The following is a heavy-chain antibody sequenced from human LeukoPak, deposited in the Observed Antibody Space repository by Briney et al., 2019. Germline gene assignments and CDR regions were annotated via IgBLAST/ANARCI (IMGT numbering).Heavy chain of an antibody. CDR3: ARGVVGLKPLDY. J-gene: IGHJ4*02. V-gene: IGHV3-53*01. Sequence: GRSLRPSCAPSGFTVSTTYMACVRQAPGKGLEWVSFMYGAANIYYADPVKGRFTVSRDNSNNILYLQMNNLVAADTAVYYCARGVVGLKPLDYWGQGTLVTVSS. D-gene: IGHD1-26*01. CDR1: GFTVSTTY. CDR2: MYGAANI.